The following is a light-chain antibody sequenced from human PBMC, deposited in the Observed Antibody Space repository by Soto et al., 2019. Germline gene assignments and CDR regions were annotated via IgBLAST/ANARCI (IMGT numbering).Light chain of an antibody. J-gene: IGKJ5*01. CDR3: QHYGSTVIT. V-gene: IGKV3-20*01. CDR1: QSVVNNY. CDR2: RAS. Sequence: ENVLTQSPDTLSLSPGERATLSCRAGQSVVNNYLAWYQQKPGQAPRLLMYRASTRATGIADRFSGSGSGTVFTLTISRLEPEDFAVYYCQHYGSTVITFDQGTRLEMK.